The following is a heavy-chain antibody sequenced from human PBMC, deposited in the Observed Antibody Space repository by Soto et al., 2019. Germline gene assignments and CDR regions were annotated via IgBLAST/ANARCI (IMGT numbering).Heavy chain of an antibody. J-gene: IGHJ3*02. CDR1: GGSISSGGYY. CDR3: ARAVVLKTGGAFDI. CDR2: IYYSGST. D-gene: IGHD2-15*01. V-gene: IGHV4-31*03. Sequence: QVQLQESGPGLVKPSQTLSLTCTVSGGSISSGGYYWSRIRQHPGKGLEWIGYIYYSGSTYYNPSLKSRVTISVDTSKNQFSLKLSSVTAADTAVYYCARAVVLKTGGAFDIWGQGTMVTVSS.